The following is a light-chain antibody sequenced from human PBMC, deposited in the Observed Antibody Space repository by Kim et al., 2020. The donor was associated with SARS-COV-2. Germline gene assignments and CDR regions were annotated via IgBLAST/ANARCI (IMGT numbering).Light chain of an antibody. CDR1: SLRSYY. Sequence: ALGQTVMITCQGDSLRSYYASWYQQKPGQAPVLVIYGKNNRPSGIPDRFSGSSSGNTASLTITGAQAEDEADYYCNSRDSSGNHVIFGGGTKLTVL. V-gene: IGLV3-19*01. CDR2: GKN. J-gene: IGLJ2*01. CDR3: NSRDSSGNHVI.